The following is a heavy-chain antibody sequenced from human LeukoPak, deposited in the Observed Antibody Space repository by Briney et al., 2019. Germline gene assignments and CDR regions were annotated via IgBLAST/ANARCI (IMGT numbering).Heavy chain of an antibody. CDR3: ASASSIHCSSTSCST. CDR1: GGSISSGGYY. V-gene: IGHV4-30-2*01. CDR2: IYHSGST. Sequence: SETLSLTCTVSGGSISSGGYYWSWIRQPPGKGLEWIGYIYHSGSTYYNPSLKSRVTISVDRSKNQFSLKLSSVTAADTAVYYCASASSIHCSSTSCSTWGQGTLVTVSS. D-gene: IGHD2-2*01. J-gene: IGHJ5*02.